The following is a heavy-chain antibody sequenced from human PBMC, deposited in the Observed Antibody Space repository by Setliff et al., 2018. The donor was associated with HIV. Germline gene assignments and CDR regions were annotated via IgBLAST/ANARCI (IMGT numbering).Heavy chain of an antibody. Sequence: LRLSCAASGFTFSSSNMNWVRQAPGKGLEWVSSISSTSSSIYYADSLKGRFTISRDNAKNSLYLQMNSLRVEDTAVYYCAREGSYNFWSGYSSYYFDFWGQGTLVTVSS. CDR2: ISSTSSSI. J-gene: IGHJ4*02. D-gene: IGHD3-3*01. V-gene: IGHV3-21*03. CDR3: AREGSYNFWSGYSSYYFDF. CDR1: GFTFSSSN.